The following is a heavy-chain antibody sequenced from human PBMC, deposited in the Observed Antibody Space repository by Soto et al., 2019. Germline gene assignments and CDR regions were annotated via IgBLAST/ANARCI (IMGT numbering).Heavy chain of an antibody. CDR2: INAGNGNT. CDR3: ARDRAGIAAAGDFDY. CDR1: GYTFTSYA. V-gene: IGHV1-3*01. Sequence: QVQLVQSGAEVKKPGASGKASCKASGYTFTSYAMHWVRQAPGQRLEWMGWINAGNGNTKYSQKFQGRVTITRDTSASTAYMELSSLRSEDTAVYYCARDRAGIAAAGDFDYWGQGTLVTVSS. D-gene: IGHD6-13*01. J-gene: IGHJ4*02.